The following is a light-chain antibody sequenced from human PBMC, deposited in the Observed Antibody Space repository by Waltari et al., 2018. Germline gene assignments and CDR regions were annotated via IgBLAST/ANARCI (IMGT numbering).Light chain of an antibody. CDR1: QSIATN. Sequence: EVVMRHSLATLSVSPVGRAPLSCRASQSIATNSAWYQQRRGQAPKLLIFDASTRATSISGRFSGSGSGTEFTLTISSLQSEDSAVYYCQQYNRWPPITFGQGTRLEIK. J-gene: IGKJ5*01. CDR3: QQYNRWPPIT. CDR2: DAS. V-gene: IGKV3-15*01.